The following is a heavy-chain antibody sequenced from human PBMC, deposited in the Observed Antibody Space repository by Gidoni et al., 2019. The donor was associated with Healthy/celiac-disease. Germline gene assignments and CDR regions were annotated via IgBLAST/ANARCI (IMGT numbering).Heavy chain of an antibody. CDR2: INSDGSST. CDR1: GFTFSSYW. CDR3: ASIPPHTVVRDY. D-gene: IGHD2-15*01. J-gene: IGHJ4*02. V-gene: IGHV3-74*01. Sequence: EVQLVESGGGLVQPGGSLSLSCPASGFTFSSYWMHWVRQAPGKGLVWVSRINSDGSSTSYADSVKGRFTISRDNAKNTLYLQMNSLRAEDTAVYYCASIPPHTVVRDYWGQGTLVTVSS.